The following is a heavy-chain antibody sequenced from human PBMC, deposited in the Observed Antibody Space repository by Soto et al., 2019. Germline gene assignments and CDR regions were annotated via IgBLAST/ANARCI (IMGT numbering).Heavy chain of an antibody. Sequence: QVQLVQSGAEVKKPGSSVKVSCKASGGTFSSYTISWVRQAPGQGLEWMGRIIPILGIANYAQKFQGRVTITADKSTSTAYMELSSLRSEDTAVYYCASLELGYCSGGSCYTEYFQHCGQGTLVTVSS. CDR2: IIPILGIA. V-gene: IGHV1-69*02. J-gene: IGHJ1*01. CDR3: ASLELGYCSGGSCYTEYFQH. CDR1: GGTFSSYT. D-gene: IGHD2-15*01.